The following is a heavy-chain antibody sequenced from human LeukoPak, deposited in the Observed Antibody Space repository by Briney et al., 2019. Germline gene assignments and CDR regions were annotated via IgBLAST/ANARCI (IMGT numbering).Heavy chain of an antibody. J-gene: IGHJ4*02. V-gene: IGHV3-23*01. Sequence: GGSLRLSCAASGFTFSSYAMSWDRQAPGKGLEWVSAISGSGGSTYYADSVKGRFTISRDNSKNTLYLQMNSLRAEDTAVYYCARGEYSSSPADYWGQGTLVTVSS. CDR3: ARGEYSSSPADY. CDR2: ISGSGGST. D-gene: IGHD6-6*01. CDR1: GFTFSSYA.